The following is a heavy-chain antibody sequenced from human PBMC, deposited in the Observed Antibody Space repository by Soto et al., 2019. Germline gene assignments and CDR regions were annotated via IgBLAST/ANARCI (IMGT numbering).Heavy chain of an antibody. J-gene: IGHJ4*02. D-gene: IGHD1-26*01. CDR3: ARDTGSGLSVDPGIFEY. CDR1: GYAFTSYT. V-gene: IGHV1-3*01. CDR2: INADNGDS. Sequence: QVQLVQSGAEVKKPGASVKVSCNPSGYAFTSYTMHWVRQAPGQGLERMGWINADNGDSKYSKKFQGRVTITRDTSASIAYMELSSLRSEDTAVYYCARDTGSGLSVDPGIFEYWGQGTLVTVSS.